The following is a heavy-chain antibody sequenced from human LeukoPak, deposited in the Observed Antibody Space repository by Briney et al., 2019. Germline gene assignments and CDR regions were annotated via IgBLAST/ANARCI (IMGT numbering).Heavy chain of an antibody. CDR2: IKTDGSII. CDR1: GFTFSNAW. D-gene: IGHD1-26*01. V-gene: IGHV3-74*01. Sequence: GGSLRLSCAASGFTFSNAWMHWVRHAPGKGPVWVSRIKTDGSIISYADSVKGRFTISRDNAENTLYLQMNSLGAEDTAVYYCARVGQGEWFFDLWGRGTLVTVSS. CDR3: ARVGQGEWFFDL. J-gene: IGHJ2*01.